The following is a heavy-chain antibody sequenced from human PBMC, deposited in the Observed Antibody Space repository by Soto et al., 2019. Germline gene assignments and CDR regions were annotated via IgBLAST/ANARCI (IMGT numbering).Heavy chain of an antibody. CDR1: GFTFSDHY. D-gene: IGHD2-2*01. J-gene: IGHJ6*02. Sequence: PWGSLRLSCAASGFTFSDHYMDWVRQAPGKGLEWVGRTRNKANSYTTEYAASVKGRFTISRDDSKNSLYLQMNSLKTEDTAVYYCARGGYCSRTSCHSEYYGMDVWGQGTTVPVSS. CDR2: TRNKANSYTT. V-gene: IGHV3-72*01. CDR3: ARGGYCSRTSCHSEYYGMDV.